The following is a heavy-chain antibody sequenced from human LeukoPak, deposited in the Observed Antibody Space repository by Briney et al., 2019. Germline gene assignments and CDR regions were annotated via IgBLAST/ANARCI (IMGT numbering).Heavy chain of an antibody. CDR2: IYYSGST. D-gene: IGHD2-15*01. CDR3: ARSSSGYCSGGSCYGDFNWFDP. CDR1: GGSISSYY. V-gene: IGHV4-59*01. J-gene: IGHJ5*02. Sequence: SETLSLTCTVSGGSISSYYWSWIRQPPGKGLEWIGYIYYSGSTNYNPSLKSRVTISVDTSKNQFSLKLSSVTAADPAVYYCARSSSGYCSGGSCYGDFNWFDPWGQGTLVTVSS.